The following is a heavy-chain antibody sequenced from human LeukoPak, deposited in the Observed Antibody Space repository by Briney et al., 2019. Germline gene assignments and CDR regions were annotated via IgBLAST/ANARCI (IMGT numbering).Heavy chain of an antibody. CDR2: MNPNSGNT. J-gene: IGHJ3*02. Sequence: ASVKVSCKASGYTFTSYDINWVRQATGQGLEWMGWMNPNSGNTGYAQKFQGRVTMTRNTSISTAYMELSSLRSEDTAVYYCARSMQDYGDAFDIWGQGTVVTVSS. CDR1: GYTFTSYD. D-gene: IGHD4-17*01. CDR3: ARSMQDYGDAFDI. V-gene: IGHV1-8*01.